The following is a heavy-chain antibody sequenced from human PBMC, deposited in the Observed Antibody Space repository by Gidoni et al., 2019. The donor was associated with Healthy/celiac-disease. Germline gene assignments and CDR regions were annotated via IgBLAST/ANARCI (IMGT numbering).Heavy chain of an antibody. Sequence: QVQLQQWGAGLFKPSATLSLTCAVYGASFSADYWSWIRQPPGKGLEWIGEINHSESTNYNPSHKSRVTISVDTSKNQFSLKLSSVTAADTAVYYCARGPRLVRRDYYYMDVWGKGTTVTVSS. CDR3: ARGPRLVRRDYYYMDV. J-gene: IGHJ6*03. CDR1: GASFSADY. V-gene: IGHV4-34*01. CDR2: INHSEST. D-gene: IGHD6-19*01.